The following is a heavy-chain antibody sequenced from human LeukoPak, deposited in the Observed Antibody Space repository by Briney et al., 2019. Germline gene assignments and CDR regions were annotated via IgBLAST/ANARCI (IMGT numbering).Heavy chain of an antibody. CDR1: VFPFSRYS. J-gene: IGHJ3*02. Sequence: PGGSLRLSCTTSVFPFSRYSMNWVRQAPGKGLEWVSYITSSGDTIYYADSVKGRFTISRDNAKNSVYLQMNSLRAEDTAVYYCAREGITGYGSGPTEAFDIWGQGTMVTVSS. D-gene: IGHD3-10*01. CDR3: AREGITGYGSGPTEAFDI. CDR2: ITSSGDTI. V-gene: IGHV3-48*01.